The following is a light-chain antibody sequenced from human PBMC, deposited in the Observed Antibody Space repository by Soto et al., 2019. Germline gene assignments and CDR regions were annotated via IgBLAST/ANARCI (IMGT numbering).Light chain of an antibody. CDR3: CSHTTTSTRI. CDR1: SSDVGIYDY. J-gene: IGLJ1*01. V-gene: IGLV2-14*01. CDR2: EVS. Sequence: QLVLTQPASVSESPGQSITISCTGTSSDVGIYDYVSWYQQHPDKAPKLIIYEVSNRPSGVSDRFSGSKSGYTASLTISGLQPEDEADYYCCSHTTTSTRIFGTGTKLTVL.